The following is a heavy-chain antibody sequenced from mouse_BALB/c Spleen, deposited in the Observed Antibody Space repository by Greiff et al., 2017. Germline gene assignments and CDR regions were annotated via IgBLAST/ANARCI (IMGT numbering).Heavy chain of an antibody. V-gene: IGHV5-12-1*01. Sequence: EVLLVESGGGLVKPGGSLKLSCAASGFAFTSYDMSWVRQTPEKRLEWVAYISSGGGSTYYPDTVKGRITISRDNAKNTLYLQMSSLKYEDTAMYYCARHNVLDYWGQGTTLTVSS. CDR2: ISSGGGST. J-gene: IGHJ2*01. CDR3: ARHNVLDY. CDR1: GFAFTSYD.